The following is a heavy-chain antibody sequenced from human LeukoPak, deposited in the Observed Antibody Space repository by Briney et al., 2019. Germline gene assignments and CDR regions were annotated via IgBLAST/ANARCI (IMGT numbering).Heavy chain of an antibody. J-gene: IGHJ4*02. D-gene: IGHD2-21*02. CDR3: ARYKTAGDYFDY. CDR2: IYSGGSR. CDR1: GFTVSSNY. V-gene: IGHV3-53*01. Sequence: GGSLRLSCAASGFTVSSNYMSWVRQAPGKGLEWVSIIYSGGSRYYADSVKGRFTISRDNSKNTLYLQMNTLRAEDTAVYYCARYKTAGDYFDYWGQGTLVTVPS.